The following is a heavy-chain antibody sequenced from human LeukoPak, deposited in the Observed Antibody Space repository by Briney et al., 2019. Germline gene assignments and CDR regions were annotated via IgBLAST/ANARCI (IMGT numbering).Heavy chain of an antibody. Sequence: SVKVSCKASGGTFSSYAISWVRQAPGQGLEWMGGIIPIFGTANYAQKFQGRVTITADESTSTAYMELSNLRSEDTAVYYCARDIGYGSGSLDLDYWGQGTLVTVSS. CDR2: IIPIFGTA. CDR1: GGTFSSYA. V-gene: IGHV1-69*01. J-gene: IGHJ4*02. CDR3: ARDIGYGSGSLDLDY. D-gene: IGHD3-10*01.